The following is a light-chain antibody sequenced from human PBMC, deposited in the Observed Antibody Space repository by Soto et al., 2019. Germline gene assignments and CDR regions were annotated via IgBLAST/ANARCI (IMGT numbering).Light chain of an antibody. CDR1: QSINRW. V-gene: IGKV1-5*03. Sequence: DIQMTQTPSTLSASVGDRVTISCRASQSINRWVAWYQQKPGKAPKFLMYKASNLESGVPSRFSGSGSGTEFTLTISSLKPDDFATYYCQQYNSYPLTFGGGTKVEIK. J-gene: IGKJ4*01. CDR2: KAS. CDR3: QQYNSYPLT.